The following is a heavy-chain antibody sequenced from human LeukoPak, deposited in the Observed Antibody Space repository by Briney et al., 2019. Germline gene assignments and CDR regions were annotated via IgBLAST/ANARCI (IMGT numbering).Heavy chain of an antibody. D-gene: IGHD3-22*01. CDR2: IYYSGST. Sequence: PSETLSLTCTVSGGSISSYYWSWIRQPPGKGLEWIGYIYYSGSTNYNPSLKSRVTISVDTSKNQFSLKLSSVTAADTAVYYCARDDYYDSSGPWYFDLWGRGTLVTVSS. V-gene: IGHV4-59*01. J-gene: IGHJ2*01. CDR3: ARDDYYDSSGPWYFDL. CDR1: GGSISSYY.